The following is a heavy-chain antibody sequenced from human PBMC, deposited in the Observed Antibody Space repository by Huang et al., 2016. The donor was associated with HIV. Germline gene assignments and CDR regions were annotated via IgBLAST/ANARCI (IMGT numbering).Heavy chain of an antibody. CDR2: INDNGYS. CDR1: GGSVSGHY. D-gene: IGHD6-13*01. V-gene: IGHV4-34*01. J-gene: IGHJ2*01. CDR3: AIASWYEPRSWYFGL. Sequence: QVQLQQWGAGLLKPSETLSLTCAVYGGSVSGHYWSWNRQPPGKGLEWIAEINDNGYSNYNPSLKSRVTRSVHTSRKQFSLKLNSVTSADAAVYYCAIASWYEPRSWYFGLWGRGTLVTVSS.